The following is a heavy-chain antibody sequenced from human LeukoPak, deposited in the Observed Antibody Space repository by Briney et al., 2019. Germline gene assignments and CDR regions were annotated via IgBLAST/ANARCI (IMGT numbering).Heavy chain of an antibody. V-gene: IGHV1-18*01. Sequence: ASVKVCCTASGYTFTSYGISWVRQAPGQGLEWMGWISAYNGNTNYAQKLQGRVTMTTDTSTSTAYMELRSLRSDDTAVYYCARVQFDYGDFDYWGQGSLVTVSS. CDR1: GYTFTSYG. J-gene: IGHJ4*02. CDR3: ARVQFDYGDFDY. D-gene: IGHD4-17*01. CDR2: ISAYNGNT.